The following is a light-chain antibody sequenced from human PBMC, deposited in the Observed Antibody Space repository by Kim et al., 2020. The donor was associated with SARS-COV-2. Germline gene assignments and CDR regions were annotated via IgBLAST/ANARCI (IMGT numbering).Light chain of an antibody. Sequence: PGERATVACRASQSLTGSFLAWYQQKPGQAPRLLIYGASSRATGIPDRFSGSGSGTDFTLTISRLEPEDFAVYYCQQYDGSSTWTFGQGTKVDIK. CDR3: QQYDGSSTWT. J-gene: IGKJ1*01. V-gene: IGKV3-20*01. CDR2: GAS. CDR1: QSLTGSF.